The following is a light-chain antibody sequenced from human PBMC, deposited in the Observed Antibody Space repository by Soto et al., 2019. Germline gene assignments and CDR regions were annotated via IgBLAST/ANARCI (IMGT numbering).Light chain of an antibody. J-gene: IGKJ3*01. Sequence: DIVMTQSPATLSVSPGERATRSCRASQSVSSNLAWYQQKPGQAPRLLVYGASTRATGIPARFSGSGSGTEFILTISSLQSEAFALYYCQQYNNWPSFTFGPGTKVDIK. CDR1: QSVSSN. V-gene: IGKV3-15*01. CDR2: GAS. CDR3: QQYNNWPSFT.